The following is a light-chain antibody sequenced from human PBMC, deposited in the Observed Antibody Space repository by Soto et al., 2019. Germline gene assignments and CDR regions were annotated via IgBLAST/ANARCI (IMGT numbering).Light chain of an antibody. CDR1: QSVSSSY. CDR3: QHYRTS. V-gene: IGKV3-20*01. Sequence: EIVLTQSPGTLSLSPGERATLSCRASQSVSSSYLAWYQQKPGQPPRLLLFGASSRATGIPDRFTGSGSGTAFTLTITRLEPEDFAVYYCQHYRTSFGGGTKVEIK. J-gene: IGKJ4*01. CDR2: GAS.